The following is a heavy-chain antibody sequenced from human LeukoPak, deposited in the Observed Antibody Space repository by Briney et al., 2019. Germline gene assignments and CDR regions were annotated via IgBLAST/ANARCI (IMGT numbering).Heavy chain of an antibody. V-gene: IGHV3-7*01. D-gene: IGHD6-19*01. CDR3: ARDSAYSSGWYPLGY. CDR1: GFTFSSYW. Sequence: PGGSLRLSCAASGFTFSSYWMSWVRQAPGKGLEWVANIKQDGSEKYYVDSVKGRFTISRDNAKNSLYLQMNSLRAEDTAVYYCARDSAYSSGWYPLGYWDQGTLVTVSS. CDR2: IKQDGSEK. J-gene: IGHJ4*02.